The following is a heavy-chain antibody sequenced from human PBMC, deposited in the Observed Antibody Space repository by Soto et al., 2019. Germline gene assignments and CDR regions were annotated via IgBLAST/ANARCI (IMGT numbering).Heavy chain of an antibody. CDR2: ISSNGIGT. D-gene: IGHD6-6*01. CDR3: AGRARADYSYMDV. V-gene: IGHV3-64*01. J-gene: IGHJ6*03. CDR1: GFTFSSDA. Sequence: EVQLVESGGGLAQPGGSLRLSCAASGFTFSSDAMDWVRQAPGKGLEYVSGISSNGIGTYYASSVKGRFTISRDNSRDTVYLQMDSLRPEDRAVYYGAGRARADYSYMDVWGKGPRSPS.